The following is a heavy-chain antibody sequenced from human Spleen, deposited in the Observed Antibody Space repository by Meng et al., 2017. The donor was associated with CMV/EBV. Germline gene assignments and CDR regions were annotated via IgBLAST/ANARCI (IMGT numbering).Heavy chain of an antibody. D-gene: IGHD6-6*01. CDR2: ISIFGGST. CDR1: GFTVSRYA. J-gene: IGHJ6*02. CDR3: VRGGLLVPGPPYQYGLDV. Sequence: GGSLRLSCAASGFTVSRYAMSWVRQAPGKGLEWVSAISIFGGSTYYADSVKGRFTMSGDSSKNMLYLQMNSLRAEDTAVYYCVRGGLLVPGPPYQYGLDVWGQGTTVTVSS. V-gene: IGHV3-23*01.